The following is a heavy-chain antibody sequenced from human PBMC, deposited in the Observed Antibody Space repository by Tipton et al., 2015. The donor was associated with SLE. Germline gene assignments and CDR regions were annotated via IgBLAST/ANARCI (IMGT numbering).Heavy chain of an antibody. CDR2: IYYSGST. CDR1: GGSVSGHY. V-gene: IGHV4-30-4*01. CDR3: ARYVAATISFDY. Sequence: TLSLTCAVYGGSVSGHYWSWIRQPPGKGLEWIGYIYYSGSTYYNPSLKSRVTISVDTSKNQFSLKLSSVTAADTAVYYCARYVAATISFDYWGQGTLVTVSS. D-gene: IGHD5-12*01. J-gene: IGHJ4*02.